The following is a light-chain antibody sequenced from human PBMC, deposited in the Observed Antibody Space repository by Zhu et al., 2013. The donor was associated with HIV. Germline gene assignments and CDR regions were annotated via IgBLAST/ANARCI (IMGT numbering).Light chain of an antibody. V-gene: IGKV3-11*01. CDR1: QSVSGL. Sequence: EIVMTQSPATLSVSPGERATLSCRASQSVSGLLAWYQQKPGQAPRLLIYDVSNRATGIPVRFSGSGSGTDFTLTISSLEPVDFAVYYCQQRSHWPPTFGGGTKVEIK. CDR3: QQRSHWPPT. J-gene: IGKJ4*01. CDR2: DVS.